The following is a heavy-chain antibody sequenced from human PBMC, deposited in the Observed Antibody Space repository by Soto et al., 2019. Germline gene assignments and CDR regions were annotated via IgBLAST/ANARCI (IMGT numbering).Heavy chain of an antibody. D-gene: IGHD5-12*01. CDR2: IYYSGST. V-gene: IGHV4-39*01. CDR1: GGSISSSSYY. CDR3: ARLSGYDMGYYYYYGMDV. J-gene: IGHJ6*02. Sequence: NPSETLSLTCTVSGGSISSSSYYWGWIRQPPGKGLEWIGSIYYSGSTYYNPSLKSRVTISVDTSKNQFSLKLSSVTAADTAVYYCARLSGYDMGYYYYYGMDVWGQGTTVTVSS.